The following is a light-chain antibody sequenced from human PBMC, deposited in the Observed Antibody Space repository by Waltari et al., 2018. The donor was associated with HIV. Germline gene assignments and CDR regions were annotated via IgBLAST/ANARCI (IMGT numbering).Light chain of an antibody. V-gene: IGKV1-5*03. Sequence: DIQMTQSPSTLSASVGDTVTITCRASQSICVWLAWYQQKPGKAPKFLISKASSLESGVPSRFSGSGAATEFTLTISSLQPDDFATYFCQEYTTYLGTFGQGTKVEIK. J-gene: IGKJ1*01. CDR2: KAS. CDR1: QSICVW. CDR3: QEYTTYLGT.